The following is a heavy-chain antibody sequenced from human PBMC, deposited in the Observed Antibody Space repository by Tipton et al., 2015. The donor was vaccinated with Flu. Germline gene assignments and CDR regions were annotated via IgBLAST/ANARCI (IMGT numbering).Heavy chain of an antibody. CDR2: ISGYNGRT. Sequence: QLVQSGAEVKKPGASVKVSCKASGYMFTGYGITWVRQDPGQGLESMGWISGYNGRTKYSEKFQGRVTFTTDTSTSTVYMDLRSLTSDDTALYYCARDDSGNSSPAAYWGQGTLVIV. CDR1: GYMFTGYG. V-gene: IGHV1-18*01. D-gene: IGHD1-26*01. CDR3: ARDDSGNSSPAAY. J-gene: IGHJ4*02.